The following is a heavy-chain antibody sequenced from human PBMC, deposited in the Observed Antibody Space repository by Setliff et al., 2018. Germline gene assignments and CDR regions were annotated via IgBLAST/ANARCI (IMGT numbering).Heavy chain of an antibody. CDR1: GDSISSSNW. CDR2: IYHSGST. V-gene: IGHV4-4*02. CDR3: ARSSYSGSYLNV. D-gene: IGHD1-26*01. J-gene: IGHJ6*02. Sequence: PSETLSLTCAVSGDSISSSNWWNWVRQPPGKGLEWIGEIYHSGSTKYNPSLKGRVTISVDKSKNQFSLKLSSVTAADTAVYYCARSSYSGSYLNVWGQGTTVTVSS.